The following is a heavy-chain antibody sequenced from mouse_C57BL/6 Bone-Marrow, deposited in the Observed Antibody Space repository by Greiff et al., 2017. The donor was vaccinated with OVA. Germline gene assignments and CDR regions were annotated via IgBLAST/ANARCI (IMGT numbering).Heavy chain of an antibody. J-gene: IGHJ2*01. CDR3: AREGGLDYSYYFDY. D-gene: IGHD1-1*02. CDR2: IYPGSGST. V-gene: IGHV1-55*01. Sequence: QVQLQQPGAELVKPGASVKMSCKASGYTFTSYWITWVKQRPGQGLEWIGDIYPGSGSTNYNEKFKSKATLTVDPSSSTAYMQLSSLTSEDSAVYYWAREGGLDYSYYFDYGGQGTTLTVSS. CDR1: GYTFTSYW.